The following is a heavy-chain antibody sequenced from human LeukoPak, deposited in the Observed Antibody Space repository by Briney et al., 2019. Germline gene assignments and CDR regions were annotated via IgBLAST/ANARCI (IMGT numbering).Heavy chain of an antibody. CDR2: ISAYNGNT. CDR1: GYTFTSYG. V-gene: IGHV1-18*01. Sequence: ASVKVSCKASGYTFTSYGISWVRQAPGQGLEWMGWISAYNGNTNYAQKLQGRVTMTTDTSTSTAYMELRSLRSDDTAVYYCARDRGSQLLYIRAFDIWGQGTMVTVSS. CDR3: ARDRGSQLLYIRAFDI. J-gene: IGHJ3*02. D-gene: IGHD2-2*02.